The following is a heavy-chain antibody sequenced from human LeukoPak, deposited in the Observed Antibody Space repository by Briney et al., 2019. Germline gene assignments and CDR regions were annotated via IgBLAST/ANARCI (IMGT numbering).Heavy chain of an antibody. D-gene: IGHD3-22*01. CDR1: GFTFNSYG. Sequence: GRSLRLSCAASGFTFNSYGMHWVRQAPGKGLEGVAVIWYDGSNKYYADSVRGRFTISRDNSKNTLYLQMNSLRAEDTAVYYCAKASDTTGYYPAYYYYMDVWGKGTTVTVSS. CDR3: AKASDTTGYYPAYYYYMDV. J-gene: IGHJ6*03. CDR2: IWYDGSNK. V-gene: IGHV3-33*06.